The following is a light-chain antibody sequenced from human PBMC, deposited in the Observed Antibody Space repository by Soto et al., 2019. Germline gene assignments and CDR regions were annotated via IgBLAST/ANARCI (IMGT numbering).Light chain of an antibody. CDR1: QSVSSSY. V-gene: IGKV3-20*01. Sequence: EIVLTQSPATLSLSPGDRATLSCRASQSVSSSYLAWYQQKPDQAPMLLIYGASSRATGITDRFSGSGSGTNFTLTIRRLEPVDFAVYYCHQDGSSLFGPGTKVDIK. J-gene: IGKJ3*01. CDR3: HQDGSSL. CDR2: GAS.